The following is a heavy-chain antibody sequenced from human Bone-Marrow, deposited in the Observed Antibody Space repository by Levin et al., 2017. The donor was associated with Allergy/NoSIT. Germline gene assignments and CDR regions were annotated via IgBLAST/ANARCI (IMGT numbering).Heavy chain of an antibody. CDR2: IKQDGSEK. CDR3: AFSLGGSDIDAFDI. V-gene: IGHV3-7*02. J-gene: IGHJ3*02. CDR1: GFTFSSYW. D-gene: IGHD3-16*01. Sequence: HTGGSLRLSCAASGFTFSSYWMSWVRQAPGKGLEWVANIKQDGSEKYYVDSVKGRFTISRDNAKNSLYLQMNSLRAEDTAVYYCAFSLGGSDIDAFDIWGQGTMVTVSS.